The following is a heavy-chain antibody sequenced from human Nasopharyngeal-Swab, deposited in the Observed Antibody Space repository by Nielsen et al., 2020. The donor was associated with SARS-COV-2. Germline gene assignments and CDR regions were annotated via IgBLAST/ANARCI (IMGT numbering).Heavy chain of an antibody. CDR3: AKEEPVYSSGPYDY. CDR1: GFTFSSYA. D-gene: IGHD6-19*01. CDR2: ISYDGSNK. V-gene: IGHV3-30*04. Sequence: GESLKISCAASGFTFSSYAMHWVRQAPGKGLEWVAVISYDGSNKYYADSVKGRFTISRDNSKNTLYLQMNSLRAEDTAVYYCAKEEPVYSSGPYDYWGQGTLVTVSP. J-gene: IGHJ4*02.